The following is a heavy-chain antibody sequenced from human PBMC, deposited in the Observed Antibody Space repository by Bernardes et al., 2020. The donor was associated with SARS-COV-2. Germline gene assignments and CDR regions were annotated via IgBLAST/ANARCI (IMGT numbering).Heavy chain of an antibody. CDR1: GFSFSDYY. CDR3: AREDINTNSFDY. Sequence: GGSLRLSCAASGFSFSDYYMSWIRQTPGKGLEWLSYISRSDRGGDSSESYADSVKGRFTISRDNAKNSVFLQMNSLRAEDTAVYYCAREDINTNSFDYWGQGAAVTVSS. D-gene: IGHD2-8*01. CDR2: ISRSDRGGDSSE. V-gene: IGHV3-11*01. J-gene: IGHJ4*02.